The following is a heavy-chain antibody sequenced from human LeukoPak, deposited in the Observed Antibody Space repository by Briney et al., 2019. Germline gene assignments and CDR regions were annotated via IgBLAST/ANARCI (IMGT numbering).Heavy chain of an antibody. D-gene: IGHD2-15*01. Sequence: ASVKVSCKAPGYTFTGYYMHWVRQAPGQGLEWMGWINPNSGGTNYAQKFQGRVTMTRDTSISPAYMELSRLRSDDTAVYYCARDHRRYCSGGSCYGYWGQGTLVTVSS. J-gene: IGHJ4*02. V-gene: IGHV1-2*02. CDR3: ARDHRRYCSGGSCYGY. CDR1: GYTFTGYY. CDR2: INPNSGGT.